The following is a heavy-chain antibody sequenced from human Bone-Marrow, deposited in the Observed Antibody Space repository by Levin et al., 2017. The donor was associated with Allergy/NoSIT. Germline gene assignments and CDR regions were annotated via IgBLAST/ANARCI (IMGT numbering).Heavy chain of an antibody. CDR2: INPTGDTT. D-gene: IGHD2-21*02. CDR3: ARDREEFCGGDCGVDY. CDR1: GYTFTRYY. Sequence: ASVKVSCKASGYTFTRYYIHWVRQAPGQGLEWMGVINPTGDTTNYAQRFQGRVTVTRDTSKSTVYMELTALKFEDTAIYYCARDREEFCGGDCGVDYWGQGTLVTVSS. V-gene: IGHV1-46*01. J-gene: IGHJ4*02.